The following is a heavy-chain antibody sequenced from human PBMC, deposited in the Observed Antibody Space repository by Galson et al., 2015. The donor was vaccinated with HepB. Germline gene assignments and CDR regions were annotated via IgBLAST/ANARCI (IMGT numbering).Heavy chain of an antibody. D-gene: IGHD6-19*01. V-gene: IGHV3-30*04. J-gene: IGHJ4*02. Sequence: SLRLSCAVSGFAFSNYAMHWVRQAPGKGLEWVAVISYDGSRKFYAGSVKGRFTISRDDSKNTLYLQMNSLRTEDTAVYSCARLACLRKSCSPSVREWLAPVENWGQGTLVTVSS. CDR2: ISYDGSRK. CDR1: GFAFSNYA. CDR3: ARLACLRKSCSPSVREWLAPVEN.